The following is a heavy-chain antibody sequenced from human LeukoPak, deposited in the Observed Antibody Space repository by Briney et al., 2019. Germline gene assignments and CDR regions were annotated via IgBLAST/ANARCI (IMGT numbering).Heavy chain of an antibody. Sequence: PSGTLSLTCAVDGGSFSGFYRTWIRQTPGKGLEWIGEINLTANTNYNPSLTDYSPALKSRVTISMDSSSNHLSLKLSSVTAADTGVYYCARVRHSPLEFGYYMDVWGKGTPVTVSS. CDR3: ARVRHSPLEFGYYMDV. D-gene: IGHD3-3*01. V-gene: IGHV4-34*01. CDR2: INLTANT. CDR1: GGSFSGFY. J-gene: IGHJ6*03.